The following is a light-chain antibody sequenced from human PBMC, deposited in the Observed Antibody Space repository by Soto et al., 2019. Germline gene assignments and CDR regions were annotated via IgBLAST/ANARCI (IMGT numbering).Light chain of an antibody. CDR3: SSYTSSSTYV. CDR2: EVS. J-gene: IGLJ1*01. Sequence: QSVLTQPPSVSGSPGQSVTISCTGTGSDVGSYNRVSWYQQPPGTAPKVMIYEVSNRPSGVPDRFSGSKSDNTASLTISGLQAEDEADYYCSSYTSSSTYVFGTGTKVTVL. CDR1: GSDVGSYNR. V-gene: IGLV2-18*02.